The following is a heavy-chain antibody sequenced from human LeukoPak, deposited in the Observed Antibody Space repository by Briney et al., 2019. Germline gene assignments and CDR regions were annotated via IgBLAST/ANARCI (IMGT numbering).Heavy chain of an antibody. Sequence: PGGSLRLSCAASGFTFSSYGMHWIRQPPGKGLEWIASIYYSGTTHYNPSHQSRVTMSVDTSKNQFSLKLRSVTAADTAVYYCARVNTQGVPSPWGQGILVTVSS. J-gene: IGHJ5*02. CDR2: IYYSGTT. D-gene: IGHD2-15*01. CDR3: ARVNTQGVPSP. V-gene: IGHV4-38-2*01. CDR1: GFTFSSYG.